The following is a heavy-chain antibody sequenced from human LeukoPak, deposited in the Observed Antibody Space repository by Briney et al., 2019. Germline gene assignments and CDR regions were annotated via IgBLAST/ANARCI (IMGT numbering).Heavy chain of an antibody. D-gene: IGHD3-10*01. CDR2: MNPNSGNT. Sequence: ASVKVSCKASGYTFTSYDINWVRQATGQGLEWMGWMNPNSGNTGYAQKFQGRVTITRNTSISTAYMELSSLRAEDTAVYYCARGGGARGFGAYINYYYYYMDVWGKGTTVTVSS. CDR1: GYTFTSYD. J-gene: IGHJ6*03. CDR3: ARGGGARGFGAYINYYYYYMDV. V-gene: IGHV1-8*03.